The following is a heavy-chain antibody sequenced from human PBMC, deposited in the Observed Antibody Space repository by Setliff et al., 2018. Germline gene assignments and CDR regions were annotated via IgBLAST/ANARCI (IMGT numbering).Heavy chain of an antibody. J-gene: IGHJ4*02. CDR3: ARGGTYRYFDY. Sequence: PSETLSLTCTVSGDSISDASIMAWIRQPTGKGLEFIGYVFYNGAAKYDPSLKSRVTMSVDTSKTQFSLKLNSLTTADTAVYYCARGGTYRYFDYWGQGALVTVSS. V-gene: IGHV4-59*01. CDR2: VFYNGAA. CDR1: GDSISDAS.